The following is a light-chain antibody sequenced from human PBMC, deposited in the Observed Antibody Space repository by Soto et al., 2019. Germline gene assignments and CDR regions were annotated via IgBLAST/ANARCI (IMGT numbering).Light chain of an antibody. J-gene: IGKJ2*01. CDR2: GAS. CDR1: QSVSSNY. V-gene: IGKV3-20*01. CDR3: QQYGSSPYT. Sequence: EIVLTQSPGTPSLSPGERATLSCRASQSVSSNYLAWYQQKPGQAPRLLIYGASSRATGIPDRFSGSGSVTYLPLTISTLEPDDFAVYYCQQYGSSPYTFGQGTKLEIK.